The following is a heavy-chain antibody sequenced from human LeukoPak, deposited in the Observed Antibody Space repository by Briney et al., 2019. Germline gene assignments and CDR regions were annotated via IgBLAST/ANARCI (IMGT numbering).Heavy chain of an antibody. Sequence: SETLSLTCTVSGGSISSSSYYWGWIRQPPGKGLEWIGSIYYSGSTYYNPSLKSRVAISVDTSKNQFSLKLSSVTAADTAVYYCARAGYSYGFVPFDYWGQGTLVTVSS. CDR1: GGSISSSSYY. J-gene: IGHJ4*02. V-gene: IGHV4-39*01. CDR2: IYYSGST. CDR3: ARAGYSYGFVPFDY. D-gene: IGHD5-18*01.